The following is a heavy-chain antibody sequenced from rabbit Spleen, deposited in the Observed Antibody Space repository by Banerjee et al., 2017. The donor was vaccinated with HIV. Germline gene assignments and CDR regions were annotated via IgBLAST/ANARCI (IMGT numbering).Heavy chain of an antibody. J-gene: IGHJ6*01. Sequence: QSLEESGGGLVQPGGSLKLSCKASGFDFSTYSMCWVRQAPGKGLEWIACIYTGNSKTYYANWVKGRFTISKTSSTTVTLQMTSLTAADTATYFCARDLTDVIGWNFGWWGPGTLVTVS. CDR3: ARDLTDVIGWNFGW. CDR2: IYTGNSKT. V-gene: IGHV1S40*01. D-gene: IGHD4-1*01. CDR1: GFDFSTYS.